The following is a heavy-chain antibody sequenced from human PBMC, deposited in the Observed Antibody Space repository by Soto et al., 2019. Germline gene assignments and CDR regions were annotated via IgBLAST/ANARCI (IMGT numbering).Heavy chain of an antibody. CDR3: SGGDYYHSSGYYFYYYTMDV. Sequence: PSETLSLTCTVSGGSISSSSYYWGWIRQPPGKGLEWIGNVYYGGSTYYNQSLKNRVTISVETSKSQFSLKLSSVTAADTAVYYCSGGDYYHSSGYYFYYYTMDVWGQGTTVTVSS. D-gene: IGHD3-22*01. CDR1: GGSISSSSYY. CDR2: VYYGGST. V-gene: IGHV4-39*01. J-gene: IGHJ6*02.